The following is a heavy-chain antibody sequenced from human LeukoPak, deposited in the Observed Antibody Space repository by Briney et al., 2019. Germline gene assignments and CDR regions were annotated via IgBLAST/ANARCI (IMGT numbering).Heavy chain of an antibody. CDR1: SGSLGSYY. V-gene: IGHV4-4*07. Sequence: PSETLSLTCTVSSGSLGSYYWNWLRQPAGKGLEWIGHIYTSGSTNYNPSLKSRVTMSVDTSKNQFSLKLNSVTAADTAFYYCAREYSSSSGMALDYWGQGTLVTVSS. CDR3: AREYSSSSGMALDY. CDR2: IYTSGST. J-gene: IGHJ4*02. D-gene: IGHD6-6*01.